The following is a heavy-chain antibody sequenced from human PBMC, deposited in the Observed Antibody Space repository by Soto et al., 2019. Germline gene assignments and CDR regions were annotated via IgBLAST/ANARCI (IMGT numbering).Heavy chain of an antibody. D-gene: IGHD6-19*01. CDR2: IYTSGST. CDR1: VGSISSYY. V-gene: IGHV4-4*07. CDR3: ARVHSSGWFDY. Sequence: QVQLQESGPGLVKPSETLSLTCTVSVGSISSYYWSWIRQPAGKGLEWIGRIYTSGSTYYNPSLKSRVTLSIDTSKNQFSLKLSSVTAADTAVYYCARVHSSGWFDYWGQGPLVTVSS. J-gene: IGHJ4*02.